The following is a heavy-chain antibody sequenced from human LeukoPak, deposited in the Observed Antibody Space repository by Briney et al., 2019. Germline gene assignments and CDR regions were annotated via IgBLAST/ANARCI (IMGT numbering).Heavy chain of an antibody. D-gene: IGHD3-22*01. CDR1: GYTFTGYY. V-gene: IGHV1-2*02. CDR2: INPNSGGT. Sequence: ASVKVSCKASGYTFTGYYMHWVRQAPGQGLEWMGWINPNSGGTNYAQKFQGRVTMTRDTSISTAYMELSRLRSDDTAVYYCGRADYDSSGYYQKYFQHWGQGTLVTVSS. J-gene: IGHJ1*01. CDR3: GRADYDSSGYYQKYFQH.